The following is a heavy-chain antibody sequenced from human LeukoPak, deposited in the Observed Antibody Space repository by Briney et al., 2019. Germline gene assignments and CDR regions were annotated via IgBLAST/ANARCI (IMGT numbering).Heavy chain of an antibody. Sequence: PSETLSLTCAVYGGSFSGYYWSWIRQPPGKGLEWIGEINHSGSTNYNPSLKSRVTISVDTSKNQFSLKLSSVTAADTAVYYCARVIRPTYYYDSSGYYYLDYWGQGTLVTVSS. CDR3: ARVIRPTYYYDSSGYYYLDY. CDR2: INHSGST. D-gene: IGHD3-22*01. CDR1: GGSFSGYY. V-gene: IGHV4-34*01. J-gene: IGHJ4*02.